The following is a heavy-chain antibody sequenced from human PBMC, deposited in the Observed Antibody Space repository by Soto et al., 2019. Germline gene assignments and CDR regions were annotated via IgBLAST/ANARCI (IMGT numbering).Heavy chain of an antibody. D-gene: IGHD2-2*01. V-gene: IGHV4-4*02. CDR2: IHHSGST. CDR3: ARVRQGCSSTSCYFDP. J-gene: IGHJ6*02. Sequence: SETLSLTCAVSGGSISSSNWWNWVRQPPGKGLEWIGEIHHSGSTNYNPSLKGRVTISVDKSKNQFSLKLNSVTAADTAVYYCARVRQGCSSTSCYFDPWGQGTTVTVSS. CDR1: GGSISSSNW.